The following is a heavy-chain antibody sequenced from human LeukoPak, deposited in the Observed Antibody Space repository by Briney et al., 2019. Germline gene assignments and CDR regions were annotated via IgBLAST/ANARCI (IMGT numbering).Heavy chain of an antibody. CDR3: ARRDARWLQVDAFDI. J-gene: IGHJ3*02. V-gene: IGHV3-23*01. D-gene: IGHD5-24*01. CDR1: GFTFSTYA. Sequence: GGSLRLSCAASGFTFSTYAMSWVRQAPGKGLEWVSAISDSGDGTYYADSVRGRFTISRDNAKNSLYLQMNSLRAEDTAVYYCARRDARWLQVDAFDIWGRGTMVTVSS. CDR2: ISDSGDGT.